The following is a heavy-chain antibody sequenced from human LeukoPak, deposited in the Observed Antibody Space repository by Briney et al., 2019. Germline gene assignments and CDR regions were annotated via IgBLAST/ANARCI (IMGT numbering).Heavy chain of an antibody. CDR3: ARALAYCGGDCYLAFDI. Sequence: ASVKVSCKASGYTFTSYDINWVRQATGQGLEWMGWMNPNSGNTGYAQKFQGRVTITRNTSISTAYMELSSLRSEDTAVYYCARALAYCGGDCYLAFDIWGQGTMVTVSS. D-gene: IGHD2-21*02. CDR1: GYTFTSYD. J-gene: IGHJ3*02. V-gene: IGHV1-8*03. CDR2: MNPNSGNT.